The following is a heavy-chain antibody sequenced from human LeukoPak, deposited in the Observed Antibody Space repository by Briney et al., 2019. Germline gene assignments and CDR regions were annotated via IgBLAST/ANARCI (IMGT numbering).Heavy chain of an antibody. V-gene: IGHV1-69*01. D-gene: IGHD3-10*01. CDR1: GGTFSSYA. CDR2: IIPIFGTA. CDR3: ARESGPYGSGAFDI. Sequence: SVKVSCKASGGTFSSYAISWVRQAPGQGLEWMGGIIPIFGTANYAQKFQGRVTITADESTSTAYMELSSLRSEDTAVYYCARESGPYGSGAFDIWRQGTMVTVSS. J-gene: IGHJ3*02.